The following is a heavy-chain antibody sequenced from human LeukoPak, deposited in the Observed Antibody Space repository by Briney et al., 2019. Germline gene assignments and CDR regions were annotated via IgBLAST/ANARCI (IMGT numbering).Heavy chain of an antibody. D-gene: IGHD3-22*01. V-gene: IGHV1-58*02. J-gene: IGHJ3*02. CDR2: IVVGSGNT. CDR1: GFTFSSST. CDR3: AADGPADLFDGSEDPPRDAFEI. Sequence: SVNVSCKASGFTFSSSTMQWVRQARGQRLEWIGWIVVGSGNTNYAQKFQERVIISRDMSTSTAYMELSSLTSEDTAVFYCAADGPADLFDGSEDPPRDAFEIWGQGTMVTVSS.